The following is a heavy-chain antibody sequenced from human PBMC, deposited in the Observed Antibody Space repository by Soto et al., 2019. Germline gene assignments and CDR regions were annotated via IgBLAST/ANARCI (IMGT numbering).Heavy chain of an antibody. Sequence: GASVKVSCKASGYTFTSYGISWVRQAPGQGLEWMGWISAYNGNTNYAQKLQGRVTMTTDTSTSTAYMELRSLRSDGTAVYYCATDCYDSGGYYYKPHPLDYWGQGTLVTVSS. CDR3: ATDCYDSGGYYYKPHPLDY. J-gene: IGHJ4*02. V-gene: IGHV1-18*01. CDR1: GYTFTSYG. D-gene: IGHD3-22*01. CDR2: ISAYNGNT.